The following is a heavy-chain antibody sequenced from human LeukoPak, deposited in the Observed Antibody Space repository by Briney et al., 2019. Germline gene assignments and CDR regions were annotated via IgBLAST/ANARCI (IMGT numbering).Heavy chain of an antibody. J-gene: IGHJ5*02. Sequence: SETLSLTCTVSGGSISSSSYYWGWIRQPPGKGLEWIGSIYYSGSTYYNPSLKSRVTISVDTSKNQFSLKLSSVTAADTAVYYCARGNRRWGIAVAAFDPWGQGTLVTVSS. CDR2: IYYSGST. CDR1: GGSISSSSYY. D-gene: IGHD6-19*01. CDR3: ARGNRRWGIAVAAFDP. V-gene: IGHV4-39*07.